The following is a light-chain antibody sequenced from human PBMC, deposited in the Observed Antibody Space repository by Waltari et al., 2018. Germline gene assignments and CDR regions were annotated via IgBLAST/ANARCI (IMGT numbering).Light chain of an antibody. Sequence: QSVLTQPPSASGTPGQALPISCSGSAPNIGSDSVNWYQPRPGAAPKLLIYIDNRRPSGVPDRFSGSKSGTSASLAISGLQSEVEADYYCAAWDSRLNGVVFGGGTRLTVL. CDR3: AAWDSRLNGVV. CDR2: IDN. V-gene: IGLV1-44*01. J-gene: IGLJ2*01. CDR1: APNIGSDS.